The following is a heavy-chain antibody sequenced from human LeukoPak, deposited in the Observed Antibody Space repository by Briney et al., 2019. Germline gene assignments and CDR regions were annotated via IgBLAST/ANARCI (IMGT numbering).Heavy chain of an antibody. J-gene: IGHJ5*02. CDR2: INPNSGGT. Sequence: GASVKVSCKASGYIFTDYYMHWVRQAPGQGLEWMGRINPNSGGTDYAQNFQGRVTMTRDTSISTAYMELSRLRSDDTAVYYCARGYCSGGTCYLVENWLDPWGQGTLVTVSS. V-gene: IGHV1-2*06. D-gene: IGHD2-15*01. CDR1: GYIFTDYY. CDR3: ARGYCSGGTCYLVENWLDP.